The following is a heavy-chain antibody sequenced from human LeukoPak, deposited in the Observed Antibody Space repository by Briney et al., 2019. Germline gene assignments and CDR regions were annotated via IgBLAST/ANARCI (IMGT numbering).Heavy chain of an antibody. Sequence: GGSLRLSCAASGFTFSDYYMSWIRQAPGKGLEWVSYISSSGSTIYYADSVKGRFTISRDNAKNSPYLQMNSLRAEDTAVYYCARVIRYCSGGSCYTLDAFDIWGQGTMVTVSS. CDR3: ARVIRYCSGGSCYTLDAFDI. D-gene: IGHD2-15*01. CDR1: GFTFSDYY. J-gene: IGHJ3*02. CDR2: ISSSGSTI. V-gene: IGHV3-11*04.